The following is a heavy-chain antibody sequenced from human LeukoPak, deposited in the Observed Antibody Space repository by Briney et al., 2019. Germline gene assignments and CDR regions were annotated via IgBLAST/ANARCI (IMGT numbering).Heavy chain of an antibody. CDR2: IYYSGST. CDR3: ARVPYYYGMDV. V-gene: IGHV4-59*01. J-gene: IGHJ6*02. Sequence: SETLPLTWTVSGVSISSYYWSWIRQPPGKGLEWIGYIYYSGSTNYNPSLKSRVTISVDTSKNQFSLKLSSVTAADTAVYYCARVPYYYGMDVWGQGTTVTVSS. CDR1: GVSISSYY.